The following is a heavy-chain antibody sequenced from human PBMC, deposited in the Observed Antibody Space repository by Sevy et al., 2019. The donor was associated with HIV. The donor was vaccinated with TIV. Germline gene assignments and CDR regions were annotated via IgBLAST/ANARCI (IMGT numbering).Heavy chain of an antibody. D-gene: IGHD1-26*01. CDR1: GFNFDDYA. CDR3: ARADRHGVGNYFQYYYYAMDV. V-gene: IGHV3-20*04. J-gene: IGHJ6*02. CDR2: VNWNGGST. Sequence: GGSLRLSCATSGFNFDDYAMSWVRQAPGKGLEWVSGVNWNGGSTAYADSVRGRFTITRDTDNSSVFLQMNSLRAEDTALFYRARADRHGVGNYFQYYYYAMDVWGQGTTVTVSS.